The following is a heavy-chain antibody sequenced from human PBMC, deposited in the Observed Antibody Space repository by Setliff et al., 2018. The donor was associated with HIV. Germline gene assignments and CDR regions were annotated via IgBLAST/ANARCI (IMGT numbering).Heavy chain of an antibody. V-gene: IGHV4-39*01. CDR1: GASINSGSHN. Sequence: PSETLSLTCTVSGASINSGSHNWGWIRQPPGKGLEWIATLHYTGTTYYNPSLKSQVTISTDTSKNQFSLKLSSVTTADTAVYYCARRIQLRDSSGRSCWTFDIWGQGTMVTVSS. CDR2: LHYTGTT. J-gene: IGHJ3*02. D-gene: IGHD2-15*01. CDR3: ARRIQLRDSSGRSCWTFDI.